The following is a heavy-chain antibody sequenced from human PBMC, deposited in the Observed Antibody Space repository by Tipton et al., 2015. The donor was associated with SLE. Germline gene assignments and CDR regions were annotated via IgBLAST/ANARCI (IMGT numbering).Heavy chain of an antibody. J-gene: IGHJ4*02. CDR3: ARRRFQSASDS. D-gene: IGHD2-21*01. CDR1: GGSISTSNNY. CDR2: IYYSGRT. V-gene: IGHV4-39*07. Sequence: TLSLTCTVSGGSISTSNNYWDWIRLPPGKRLEWIGTIYYSGRTDYNPSLKSRVTMSVDTSMNQFSLKLFSVTAADTAVYYCARRRFQSASDSWGQGTVVSVSS.